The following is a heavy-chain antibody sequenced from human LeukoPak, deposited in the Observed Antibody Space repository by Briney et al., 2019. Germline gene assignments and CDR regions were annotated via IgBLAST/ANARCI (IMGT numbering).Heavy chain of an antibody. D-gene: IGHD5-18*01. CDR2: IYPADSDT. CDR3: ARVLDVDTAVFHYYFDS. V-gene: IGHV5-51*01. CDR1: GYSFNTYW. J-gene: IGHJ4*02. Sequence: GESLKISCQGSGYSFNTYWVGWVRQMPGKGLEWMGIIYPADSDTRYSPSFQGQVTISADKSINTAYLQWRTLKASDSAIYYCARVLDVDTAVFHYYFDSWGQGTLVTVSS.